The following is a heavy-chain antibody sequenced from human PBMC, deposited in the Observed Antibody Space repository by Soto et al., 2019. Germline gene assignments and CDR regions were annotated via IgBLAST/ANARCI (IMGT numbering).Heavy chain of an antibody. CDR3: ARGMSETKVTTSIYYYHGMDR. D-gene: IGHD4-17*01. CDR2: IIPIFGTA. J-gene: IGHJ6*02. V-gene: IGHV1-69*01. CDR1: GGTFSSYA. Sequence: QVQLVQSGAEVKKPGSSVKVSCKASGGTFSSYAISWVRQAPGQGLEWMGGIIPIFGTANYAQKFQGRVTITADESKRKGYMELSSLRSEETGVDYFARGMSETKVTTSIYYYHGMDRWGQGPKVPVSS.